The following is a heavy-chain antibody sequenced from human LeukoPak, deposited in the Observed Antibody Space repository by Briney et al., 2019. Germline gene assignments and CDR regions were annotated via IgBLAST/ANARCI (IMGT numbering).Heavy chain of an antibody. V-gene: IGHV4-59*01. CDR3: AREENAVFDY. CDR2: IYYSGST. J-gene: IGHJ4*02. Sequence: PSETLSLTCTVSGGSISSYYWSWIRQPPGKGLEWIGYIYYSGSTNYNPSLKSRVTISVDTSKNQFSLKLSSVTAADTAVYSCAREENAVFDYWGQGTLVTVSS. D-gene: IGHD2-2*01. CDR1: GGSISSYY.